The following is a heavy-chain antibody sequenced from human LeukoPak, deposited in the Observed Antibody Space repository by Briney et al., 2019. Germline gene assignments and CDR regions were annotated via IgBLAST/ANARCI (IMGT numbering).Heavy chain of an antibody. CDR2: IYTSGST. V-gene: IGHV4-61*02. J-gene: IGHJ6*02. D-gene: IGHD5-18*01. CDR3: ARDHGVRYSYGPRYYYYGMDV. CDR1: GGSISSGSYY. Sequence: SETLSLTCTVSGGSISSGSYYWNWIRQPAGKGLEWIGRIYTSGSTNYNPSLKSRVTISVDTSKNQFSLKLGSVTAADTAVYYCARDHGVRYSYGPRYYYYGMDVWGQGTTVTVSS.